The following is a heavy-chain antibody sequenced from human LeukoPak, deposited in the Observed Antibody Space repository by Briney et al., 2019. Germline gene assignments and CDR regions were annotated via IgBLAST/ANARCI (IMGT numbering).Heavy chain of an antibody. CDR3: ARPVGLGNSGWFPH. J-gene: IGHJ4*02. V-gene: IGHV3-30*04. Sequence: GGSLRLSCAASGFTFSSYAMHWVRQAPGKGLERVAVISYDGSNKYYADSVKGRFTISRDNSKNTLYLQMNSLRAEDTAVYYCARPVGLGNSGWFPHWGQGTLVTVSS. CDR2: ISYDGSNK. D-gene: IGHD6-19*01. CDR1: GFTFSSYA.